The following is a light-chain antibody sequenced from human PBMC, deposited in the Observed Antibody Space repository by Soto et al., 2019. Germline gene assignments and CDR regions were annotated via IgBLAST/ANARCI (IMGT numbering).Light chain of an antibody. CDR2: GDS. Sequence: QPVLTQPPSVSGAPGQRVTISCTGSSSNIGANYDVHWYQHLPGTAPRLLISGDSNRPSGVPDRFSGSKSGTSASLGITGLQAEDEADYYCQSYDSSLRGWVFGGGTKLTVL. J-gene: IGLJ3*02. V-gene: IGLV1-40*01. CDR1: SSNIGANYD. CDR3: QSYDSSLRGWV.